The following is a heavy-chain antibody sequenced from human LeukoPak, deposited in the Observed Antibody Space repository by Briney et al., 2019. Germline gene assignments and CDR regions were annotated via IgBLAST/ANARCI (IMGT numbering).Heavy chain of an antibody. D-gene: IGHD6-19*01. CDR2: ISAYNGNT. Sequence: GASVKVSCKASGYTFTSYGISWVRQAPGQGLEWMGWISAYNGNTNYAQKLQGRVTMTTDTSTSTAYMELRSLRSDDTAVYYCARGRDSSGWSRYYYYMDVWGKGTTVTVSS. V-gene: IGHV1-18*01. J-gene: IGHJ6*03. CDR1: GYTFTSYG. CDR3: ARGRDSSGWSRYYYYMDV.